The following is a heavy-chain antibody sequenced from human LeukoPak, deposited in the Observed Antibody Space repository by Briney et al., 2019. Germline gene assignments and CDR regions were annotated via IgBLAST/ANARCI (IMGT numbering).Heavy chain of an antibody. CDR1: GYTFTSYG. CDR2: ISAYNGNT. Sequence: ASVKVSCKASGYTFTSYGISWVRQAPGQGLEWMGWISAYNGNTNYAQKLQGRVTMTTDTSTSTAYMELSSLRSEDTAVYYCARGSCSGGSCYSSGWFDPWGQGTLVTVSS. CDR3: ARGSCSGGSCYSSGWFDP. D-gene: IGHD2-15*01. J-gene: IGHJ5*02. V-gene: IGHV1-18*01.